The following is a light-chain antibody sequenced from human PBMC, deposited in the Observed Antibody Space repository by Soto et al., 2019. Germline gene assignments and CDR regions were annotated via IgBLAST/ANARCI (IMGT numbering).Light chain of an antibody. CDR2: AAS. Sequence: DIQMTQSPSSLSASIGDRVTITCRASQGISDFLAWYQQKPGKVPKLLIYAASTLQSGVTSRFSGSGSGTDFTLTISSLQREDVATFYCHKYNSAPFTFGTGTKVDIK. CDR1: QGISDF. J-gene: IGKJ3*01. CDR3: HKYNSAPFT. V-gene: IGKV1-27*01.